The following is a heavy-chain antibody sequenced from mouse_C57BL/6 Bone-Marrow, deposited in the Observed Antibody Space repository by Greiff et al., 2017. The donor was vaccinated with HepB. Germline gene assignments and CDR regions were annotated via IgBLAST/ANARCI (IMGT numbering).Heavy chain of an antibody. CDR3: ARGRRRAWFAY. Sequence: VQLQQPGAELVMPGASVKLSCKASGYNFTSYWMHWVKQRPGPGLEWIGEIDPSDSYTTYNQKFMGKSTLTVDNSSSTAYMQLCSLTSVDSAVYYCARGRRRAWFAYWGRGTLVTVSA. CDR1: GYNFTSYW. D-gene: IGHD6-1*01. V-gene: IGHV1-69*01. J-gene: IGHJ3*01. CDR2: IDPSDSYT.